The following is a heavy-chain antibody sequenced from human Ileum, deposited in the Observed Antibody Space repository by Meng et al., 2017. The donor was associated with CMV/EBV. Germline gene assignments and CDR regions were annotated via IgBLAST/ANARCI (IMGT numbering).Heavy chain of an antibody. Sequence: QLQLQESGQGLVKPSETLSLTCSVSGGSISSGSHFWVWIRQPPGKGLEWIGTIYYTGTTYYNPSLKSRVTISVDTSKNQFSLKLSSVTAADTALYYCARGFYDFWEPDYWGHGTLVTVSS. D-gene: IGHD3/OR15-3a*01. CDR3: ARGFYDFWEPDY. J-gene: IGHJ4*01. V-gene: IGHV4-39*07. CDR1: GGSISSGSHF. CDR2: IYYTGTT.